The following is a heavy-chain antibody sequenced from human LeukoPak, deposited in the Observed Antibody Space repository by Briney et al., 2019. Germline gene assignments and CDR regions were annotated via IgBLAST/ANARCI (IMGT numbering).Heavy chain of an antibody. CDR3: ARDREVGGFGEPTLHYFDY. D-gene: IGHD3-10*01. V-gene: IGHV1-2*02. Sequence: ASAKVSCKASGYTFTGYYMHWVRQAPGQGLEWMGWINHNSGGTNHAQKFQGRVTMTRDTSISTAYMELSRLRSDDTAVYYCARDREVGGFGEPTLHYFDYWGQGTLVTVSS. CDR1: GYTFTGYY. J-gene: IGHJ4*02. CDR2: INHNSGGT.